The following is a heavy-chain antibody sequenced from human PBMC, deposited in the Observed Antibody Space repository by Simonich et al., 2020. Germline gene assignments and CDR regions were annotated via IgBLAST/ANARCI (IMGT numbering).Heavy chain of an antibody. CDR2: NNPNSANT. D-gene: IGHD2-8*01. V-gene: IGHV1-8*03. CDR1: GYTFTSYD. Sequence: QVQLGQSGAEVKKPGASVKVSCKASGYTFTSYDINWVRQATGQGLECMRWNNPNSANTGYAQKFPGRGTITRNTSISTAYMELSSLRSEDTAVYYGARSRYCTNGVCYNWFDPWGQGTLVTVSS. J-gene: IGHJ5*02. CDR3: ARSRYCTNGVCYNWFDP.